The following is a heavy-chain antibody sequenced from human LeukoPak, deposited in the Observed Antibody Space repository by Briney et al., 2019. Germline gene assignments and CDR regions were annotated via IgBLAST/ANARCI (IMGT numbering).Heavy chain of an antibody. Sequence: PGGSLRLSCAASGFTYSSHAMSWARQAPGKGLEWVSVISGSGGNTYYADSVKGRFTISGDNSKDTLFLQMNSLRAEDTAVYYCARRFYAMDVWGQGTTVTVSS. CDR2: ISGSGGNT. J-gene: IGHJ6*02. CDR3: ARRFYAMDV. CDR1: GFTYSSHA. V-gene: IGHV3-23*01.